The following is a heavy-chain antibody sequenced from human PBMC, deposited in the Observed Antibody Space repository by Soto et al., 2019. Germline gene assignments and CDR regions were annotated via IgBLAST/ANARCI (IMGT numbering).Heavy chain of an antibody. Sequence: GGSLRLSCAASGFTFSSYAMHWVRQAPGKGLEWVAVISYDGSNKYYADSVKGRFTISRDNSKNTLYLQMNSLRAEDTAVYYCERDPDWSQAAYSGMDVWGLGTTVTVSS. CDR2: ISYDGSNK. D-gene: IGHD3-9*01. J-gene: IGHJ6*02. V-gene: IGHV3-30-3*01. CDR3: ERDPDWSQAAYSGMDV. CDR1: GFTFSSYA.